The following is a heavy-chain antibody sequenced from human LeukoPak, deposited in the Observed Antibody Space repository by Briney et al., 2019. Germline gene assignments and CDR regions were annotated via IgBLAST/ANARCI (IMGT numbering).Heavy chain of an antibody. J-gene: IGHJ4*02. CDR2: IYHSGST. CDR3: ARVWGPIDY. Sequence: SETLSLTCAVSGGSISSGGYSWSWIRQPPGKGLEWIGYIYHSGSTYYNPSLKSRVTISVDRSKNQSSLKLSSVTAADTAVYYCARVWGPIDYWGQGTLVTVSS. CDR1: GGSISSGGYS. D-gene: IGHD3-16*01. V-gene: IGHV4-30-2*01.